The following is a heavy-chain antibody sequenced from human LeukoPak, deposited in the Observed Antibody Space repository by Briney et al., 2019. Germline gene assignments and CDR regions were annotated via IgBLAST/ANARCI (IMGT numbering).Heavy chain of an antibody. V-gene: IGHV4-34*01. CDR1: GGSFNGYY. D-gene: IGHD6-13*01. CDR3: ARGSLERKRGIPAAGKIRDN. Sequence: SETLSLTCAVYGGSFNGYYWSWIRQPPGKGLEWIGEINHSGSTNYNPSLKSRVTISVDTSKNQFSLNLRSVTAADTAVYYCARGSLERKRGIPAAGKIRDNWGQGTLVTVTS. J-gene: IGHJ4*02. CDR2: INHSGST.